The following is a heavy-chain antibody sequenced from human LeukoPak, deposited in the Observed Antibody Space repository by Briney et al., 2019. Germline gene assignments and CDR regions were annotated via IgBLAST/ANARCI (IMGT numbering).Heavy chain of an antibody. CDR2: ISYDGSNK. J-gene: IGHJ6*03. D-gene: IGHD5-12*01. CDR3: ARSLATSYYYMDV. CDR1: GFTFRNYA. V-gene: IGHV3-30*04. Sequence: GGSLRLSCAASGFTFRNYAMHWVRQAPGKGLEWVAVISYDGSNKFYADSVKGRFTISRDNSKNTLHLQMNSLRAEDTAVYYCARSLATSYYYMDVWGKGTTVTVSS.